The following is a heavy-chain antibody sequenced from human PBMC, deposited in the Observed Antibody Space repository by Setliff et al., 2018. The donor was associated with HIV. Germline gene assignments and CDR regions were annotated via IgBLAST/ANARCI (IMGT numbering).Heavy chain of an antibody. J-gene: IGHJ4*02. CDR3: ARVLDYSNPGYFDY. V-gene: IGHV4-59*08. CDR2: THDTGTT. Sequence: PSETLSLTCTISGASISSYFWSWIRQTPGRGLEWIGSTHDTGTTNYNPSLESRVTMSVDTSKTQLSLTVNSVTAADTAVYYCARVLDYSNPGYFDYWGQGTLVTVSS. CDR1: GASISSYF. D-gene: IGHD4-4*01.